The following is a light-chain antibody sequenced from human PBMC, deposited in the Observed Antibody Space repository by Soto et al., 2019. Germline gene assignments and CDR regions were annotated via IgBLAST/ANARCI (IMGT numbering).Light chain of an antibody. J-gene: IGKJ4*01. CDR2: VAS. Sequence: DIRMKQSPSSLSASVGDRDTITCRASQDISHYLAWYQQKPGKVPRLLIYVASTLQSGVPSRFSGSGSGRDFTLTISSLQPEDVATYYCQEYNSVLTFGGGSKVDIK. V-gene: IGKV1-27*01. CDR3: QEYNSVLT. CDR1: QDISHY.